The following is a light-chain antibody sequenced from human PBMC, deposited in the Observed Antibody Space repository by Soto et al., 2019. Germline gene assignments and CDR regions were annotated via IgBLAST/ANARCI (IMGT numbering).Light chain of an antibody. Sequence: QSALTQPRSVSGSPGQSVTISCTGTSSDVGGYSYVSWFQQHPGKAPQLMIYDVSKRPSGVPDRFSGSKSGNTASLTITGLQAGVEVDYYCCSFAGSYTLFVFGTGTKFTVL. J-gene: IGLJ1*01. V-gene: IGLV2-11*01. CDR1: SSDVGGYSY. CDR3: CSFAGSYTLFV. CDR2: DVS.